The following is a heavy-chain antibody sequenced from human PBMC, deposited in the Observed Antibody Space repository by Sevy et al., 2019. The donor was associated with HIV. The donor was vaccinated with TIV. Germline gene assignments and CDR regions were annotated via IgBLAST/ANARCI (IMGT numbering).Heavy chain of an antibody. CDR3: ARDDYPYCTNGLCYNGYSSSWYDAYYYGMDV. J-gene: IGHJ6*02. V-gene: IGHV3-30*04. CDR2: ISYDGSNK. D-gene: IGHD2-8*01. Sequence: GGSLRLSCTASGFTFSSYAMHWVRQAPGKGLEWVAVISYDGSNKYYADSVKGRFTISRDNSKNTLYLQMNSLRAEDTAVYYCARDDYPYCTNGLCYNGYSSSWYDAYYYGMDVWGQGTTVTVSS. CDR1: GFTFSSYA.